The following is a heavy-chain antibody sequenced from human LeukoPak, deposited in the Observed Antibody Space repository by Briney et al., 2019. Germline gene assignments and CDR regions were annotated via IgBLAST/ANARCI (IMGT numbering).Heavy chain of an antibody. J-gene: IGHJ4*02. CDR1: GFTFSSYA. Sequence: GGSLRLSCAASGFTFSSYAMHWVRQAPGKGLEYVSAISSNGGSTYYANSVKGRFTISRDNSKNTLYLQMNNLRAEDTAVYYCARGLRYSTGWWYFDCWGQGTLVTVSS. CDR3: ARGLRYSTGWWYFDC. D-gene: IGHD6-19*01. V-gene: IGHV3-64*01. CDR2: ISSNGGST.